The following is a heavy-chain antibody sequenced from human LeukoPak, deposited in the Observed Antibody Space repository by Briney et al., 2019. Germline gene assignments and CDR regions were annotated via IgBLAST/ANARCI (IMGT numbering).Heavy chain of an antibody. D-gene: IGHD3-22*01. Sequence: EASVKVSCKASGYTFTGYFIHWVRQAPGQGLEWMGWINPNSGDTNYAQNFQGRVTMTRDTSISTAYMELSRLRSDDTAVYYCARDERYDSSGYPFDYWGQGTLVTVSS. V-gene: IGHV1-2*02. J-gene: IGHJ4*02. CDR3: ARDERYDSSGYPFDY. CDR2: INPNSGDT. CDR1: GYTFTGYF.